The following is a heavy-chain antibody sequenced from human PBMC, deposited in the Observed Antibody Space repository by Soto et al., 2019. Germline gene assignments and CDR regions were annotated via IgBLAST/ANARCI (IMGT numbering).Heavy chain of an antibody. V-gene: IGHV1-69*13. CDR1: AYTFTSYG. J-gene: IGHJ6*02. CDR2: IIPIFGTA. Sequence: GASVKVSCKASAYTFTSYGISWVRQAPGQGLEWMGGIIPIFGTANYAQKFQGRVTITADESTSTAYMELSSLRSEDTAVYYCARDCYPYYYDSSGYRIRGYYYYGMDVWGQGTTVTVSS. D-gene: IGHD3-22*01. CDR3: ARDCYPYYYDSSGYRIRGYYYYGMDV.